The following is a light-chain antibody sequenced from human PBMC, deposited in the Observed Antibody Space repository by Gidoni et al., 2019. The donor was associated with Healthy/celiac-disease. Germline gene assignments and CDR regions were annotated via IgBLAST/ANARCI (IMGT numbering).Light chain of an antibody. CDR3: NSRDSSGNHLEV. CDR1: SLRSYY. CDR2: GKN. Sequence: SSELTQDPAVSVALGQTVRITCQGDSLRSYYASGYPQKPGQAPVLVIYGKNNRPSGIPDRFSGSSSGNTFSLTITGAQAEDEADYYCNSRDSSGNHLEVFGGGTKLTVL. V-gene: IGLV3-19*01. J-gene: IGLJ2*01.